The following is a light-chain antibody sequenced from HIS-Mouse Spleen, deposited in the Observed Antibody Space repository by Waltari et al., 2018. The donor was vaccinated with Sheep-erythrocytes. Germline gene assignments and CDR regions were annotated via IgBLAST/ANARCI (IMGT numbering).Light chain of an antibody. Sequence: QSALTQSPSASGSPGQSVTISCTGTSSDVGGYNYVSWYQQHPGKAPKLMIYDVSKRPSGVPDRFSGSKSGNTASLTISGLQAEDEADYYCCSYAGSYNHVFATGTKVTVL. CDR2: DVS. J-gene: IGLJ1*01. V-gene: IGLV2-11*01. CDR1: SSDVGGYNY. CDR3: CSYAGSYNHV.